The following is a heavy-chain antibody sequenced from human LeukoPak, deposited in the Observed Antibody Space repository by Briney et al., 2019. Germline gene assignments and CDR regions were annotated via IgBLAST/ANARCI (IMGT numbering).Heavy chain of an antibody. D-gene: IGHD3-10*01. CDR2: MNPNSGNT. J-gene: IGHJ4*02. CDR1: GYTFTSYD. Sequence: GASVKVSCKASGYTFTSYDINWVRQATGQGLEWMGWMNPNSGNTGYAQKFQGRVTITRNTSISTAYMELSSLRSEDTAVYYYAREMGSWISDYWGQGTLVTVSS. V-gene: IGHV1-8*03. CDR3: AREMGSWISDY.